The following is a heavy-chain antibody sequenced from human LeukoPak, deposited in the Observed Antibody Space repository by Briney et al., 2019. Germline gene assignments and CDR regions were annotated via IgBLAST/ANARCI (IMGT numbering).Heavy chain of an antibody. CDR3: VREDLGVDY. Sequence: GGSLRLSCAASGFTFSDYYMSWIRQAPGKGLEWISILYVNENRYYADSVKGRFIISRDTSKNTLYLQMNSLRAEDTAMYYCVREDLGVDYWGQGTLVTVSS. D-gene: IGHD1-26*01. CDR2: LYVNENR. CDR1: GFTFSDYY. V-gene: IGHV3-53*01. J-gene: IGHJ4*02.